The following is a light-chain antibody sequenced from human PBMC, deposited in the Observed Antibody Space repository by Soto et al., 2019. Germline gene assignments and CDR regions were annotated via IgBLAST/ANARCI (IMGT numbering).Light chain of an antibody. Sequence: EIVLTQSPATLSLSPGERATLSCRASQSVSSYLAWYQQKPGQAPRLLIYGANTRATGIPARFSGSGYGADFTLTISRLEPEDFAVYYCQQYGSSPGTFGQGTRLEIK. CDR1: QSVSSY. CDR2: GAN. CDR3: QQYGSSPGT. V-gene: IGKV3-20*01. J-gene: IGKJ5*01.